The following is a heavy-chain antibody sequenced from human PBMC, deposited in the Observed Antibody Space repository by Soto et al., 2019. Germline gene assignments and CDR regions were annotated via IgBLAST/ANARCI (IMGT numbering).Heavy chain of an antibody. J-gene: IGHJ4*02. V-gene: IGHV1-18*01. CDR1: GYTFTSYG. Sequence: GASVKVSCKASGYTFTSYGISWVRQAPGQGLEWMGWISTYNGNTNYAQKLQGRVTMTTDTSTSTAYMELRSLRSDDTAVYYCARVVRREDRRLLWFGELFPYFDYWGQGTLVTVSS. CDR2: ISTYNGNT. D-gene: IGHD3-10*01. CDR3: ARVVRREDRRLLWFGELFPYFDY.